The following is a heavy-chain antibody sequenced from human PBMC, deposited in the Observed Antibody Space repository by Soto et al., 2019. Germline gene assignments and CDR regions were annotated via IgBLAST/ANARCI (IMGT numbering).Heavy chain of an antibody. CDR1: GFTFSSYA. CDR2: ISGSGGST. V-gene: IGHV3-23*01. Sequence: PGWSLRLSCAASGFTFSSYAMSWVRQAPGKGLEWVSSISGSGGSTYYADSVEGRFTISRDNSKNTLYLQINSLRAEDTAVYYCAITMNFAYGGQGTLVTVSS. D-gene: IGHD3-22*01. J-gene: IGHJ4*02. CDR3: AITMNFAY.